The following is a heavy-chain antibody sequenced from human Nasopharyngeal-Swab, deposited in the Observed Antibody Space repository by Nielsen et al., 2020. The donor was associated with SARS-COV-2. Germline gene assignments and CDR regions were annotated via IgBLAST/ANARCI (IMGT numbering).Heavy chain of an antibody. CDR2: FDPEDGET. CDR3: VTYTQRGSYLLGGYDYSYYMDV. J-gene: IGHJ6*03. Sequence: WVRQAPGKGLEWMGGFDPEDGETVYSQRVQGRLTLTEDTSTDTAFMDLSGLRSEDTAVYYCVTYTQRGSYLLGGYDYSYYMDVWGKGTTVTVSS. V-gene: IGHV1-24*01. D-gene: IGHD2-8*02.